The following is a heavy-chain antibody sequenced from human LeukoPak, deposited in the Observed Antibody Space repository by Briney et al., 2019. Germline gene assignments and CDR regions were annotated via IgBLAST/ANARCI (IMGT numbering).Heavy chain of an antibody. D-gene: IGHD6-19*01. V-gene: IGHV3-23*01. CDR2: ISGSGGTT. CDR3: AKGYGGSGWYVVSDY. Sequence: GGSLRLSCAASGFTFSSYAMSWVRQAPGKDLEWVSIISGSGGTTYYADSVKGRFTISRDNSKNTLYLQMNSLRAEDTAVYYCAKGYGGSGWYVVSDYWGQGTLVTVSS. J-gene: IGHJ4*02. CDR1: GFTFSSYA.